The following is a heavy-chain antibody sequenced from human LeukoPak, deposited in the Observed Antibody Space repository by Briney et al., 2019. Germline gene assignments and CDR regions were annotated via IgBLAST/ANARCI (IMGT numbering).Heavy chain of an antibody. J-gene: IGHJ4*02. CDR2: INPYSGGT. D-gene: IGHD6-6*01. V-gene: IGHV1-2*02. CDR1: GYTFIDYN. Sequence: ASVKDSCRASGYTFIDYNMHCVRQAPGQGLEWMGWINPYSGGTDSAQRFQGRVTMTRDTSISTAYMELSRLTSDDTAVYYCARYSSSLLLLPDYWGQGTLVTVSS. CDR3: ARYSSSLLLLPDY.